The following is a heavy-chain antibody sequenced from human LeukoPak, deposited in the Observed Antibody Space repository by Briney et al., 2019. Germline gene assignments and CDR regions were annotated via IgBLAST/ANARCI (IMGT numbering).Heavy chain of an antibody. CDR3: ARRQRWRGNWFDP. D-gene: IGHD5-12*01. CDR2: MNPNSGNT. V-gene: IGHV1-8*02. CDR1: GYTFTNYY. Sequence: ASVKVSCKTSGYTFTNYYIHWVRQATGQGLEWMGWMNPNSGNTGYAQKFQGRVTMTRNTSISTAYMELSSLRSEDTAVYYCARRQRWRGNWFDPWGQGTLVTVSS. J-gene: IGHJ5*02.